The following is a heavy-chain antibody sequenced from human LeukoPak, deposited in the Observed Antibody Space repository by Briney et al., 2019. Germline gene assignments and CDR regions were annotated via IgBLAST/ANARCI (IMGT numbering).Heavy chain of an antibody. J-gene: IGHJ4*02. CDR2: INIDGSEK. Sequence: PGGSLRLSCAASGFTLSSYWMSWVRQAPGKGLEWVANINIDGSEKFYVDSVKGRVTISRDNAKNSLYLQMNSLRAGDTAVYYCASWFYDSTGYPNYWGQGTLVTVSS. CDR3: ASWFYDSTGYPNY. D-gene: IGHD3-22*01. CDR1: GFTLSSYW. V-gene: IGHV3-7*05.